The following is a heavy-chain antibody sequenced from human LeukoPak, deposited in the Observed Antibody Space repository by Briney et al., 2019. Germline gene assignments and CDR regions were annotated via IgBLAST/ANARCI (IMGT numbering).Heavy chain of an antibody. Sequence: ASVKVSCKGSGYTLSNHAFSWVRQAPGQGLEWMGWINTNTGNPTYAQGFTGRFVFSLDTSVSTAYLQISSLKAEDTAVYYCARDPNHYYDSSGYYGDYWGQGTLVTVSS. D-gene: IGHD3-22*01. V-gene: IGHV7-4-1*02. CDR2: INTNTGNP. CDR3: ARDPNHYYDSSGYYGDY. J-gene: IGHJ4*02. CDR1: GYTLSNHA.